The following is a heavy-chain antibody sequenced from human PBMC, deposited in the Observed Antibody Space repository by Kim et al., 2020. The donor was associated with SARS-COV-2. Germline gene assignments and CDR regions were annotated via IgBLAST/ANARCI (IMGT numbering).Heavy chain of an antibody. J-gene: IGHJ6*02. V-gene: IGHV4-39*01. CDR1: GGSISSSSYY. D-gene: IGHD2-2*01. CDR2: IYYSGST. Sequence: SETLSLTCTVSGGSISSSSYYWGWIRQPPGKGLEWIGSIYYSGSTYYNPSLKSRVTISVDTSKNQFSLKLSSVTAADTAVYYCARQKLGYCSSTGCPNYYYYYGMDVWGQGTTVTVSS. CDR3: ARQKLGYCSSTGCPNYYYYYGMDV.